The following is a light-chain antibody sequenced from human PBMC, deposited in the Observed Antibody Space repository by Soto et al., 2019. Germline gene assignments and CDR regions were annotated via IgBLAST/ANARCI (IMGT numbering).Light chain of an antibody. CDR1: QSVSNN. J-gene: IGKJ5*01. CDR2: GVS. Sequence: EIVMTQSPATLSVSLGERATLSCRASQSVSNNLAWYQQKPGQAPRLLMYGVSTRATGIPARFSGSGSGTEFTLTISSLQSEDSAFYYCQQYNKWPITFGQGTRLEIK. CDR3: QQYNKWPIT. V-gene: IGKV3-15*01.